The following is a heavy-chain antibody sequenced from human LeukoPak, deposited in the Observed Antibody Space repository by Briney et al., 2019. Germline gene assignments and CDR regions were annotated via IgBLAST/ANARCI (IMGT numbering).Heavy chain of an antibody. CDR3: TKGGYTTYFDY. CDR2: IRATAGTT. D-gene: IGHD6-13*01. J-gene: IGHJ4*02. CDR1: GFTFSSYA. V-gene: IGHV3-23*01. Sequence: GGSLRLSCAASGFTFSSYAMSWVRQAPGKGLEWVSTIRATAGTTYYEDSVKGRFTISRDNSKNTQWLQMNSLRAEDTAVYYCTKGGYTTYFDYWGQGTLVIVSS.